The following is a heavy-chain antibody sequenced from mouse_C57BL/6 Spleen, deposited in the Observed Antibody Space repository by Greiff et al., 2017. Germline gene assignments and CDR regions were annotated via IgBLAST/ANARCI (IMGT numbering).Heavy chain of an antibody. V-gene: IGHV3-6*01. CDR3: ARDLYYGYDGAY. Sequence: EVKLMESGPGLVKPSQSLSLTCSVTGYSITSGYYWNWIRQFPGNKLEWMGYISYDGSNNYNPSLKNRISITRDTSKNQFFLKLNSVTTEDTATYYCARDLYYGYDGAYWGQGTLVTVSA. CDR2: ISYDGSN. D-gene: IGHD2-2*01. CDR1: GYSITSGYY. J-gene: IGHJ3*01.